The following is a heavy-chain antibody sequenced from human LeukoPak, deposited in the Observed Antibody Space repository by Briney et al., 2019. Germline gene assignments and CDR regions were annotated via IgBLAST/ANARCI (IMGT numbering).Heavy chain of an antibody. CDR3: ARDEWLGYDYVLGSQGCDY. J-gene: IGHJ4*02. D-gene: IGHD3-16*01. Sequence: ASVKVSCKASGYTFTSYGISWVRQAPGQGLEWMGWISAYNGNTNYAQKLQGRVTMTTDTSTSTAYMELRSLRSDDTAVYYCARDEWLGYDYVLGSQGCDYWGQGTLVTVSS. CDR1: GYTFTSYG. V-gene: IGHV1-18*01. CDR2: ISAYNGNT.